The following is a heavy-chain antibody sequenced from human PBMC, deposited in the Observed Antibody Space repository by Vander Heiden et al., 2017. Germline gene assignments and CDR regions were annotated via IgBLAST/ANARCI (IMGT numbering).Heavy chain of an antibody. J-gene: IGHJ4*02. CDR2: SVAQTGTTGSA. CDR1: GFTFRTYD. Sequence: EVQLLDTGGGLVQPGGALRRSCAASGFTFRTYDMSWVRQAPGKGREWVSLSVAQTGTTGSAYYADSVKGRFTVSRDNSKNTLWLQMNSLRAEDTAVYYCAKTDYDFWSGYRLGDWGQGTLVTVSS. D-gene: IGHD3-3*01. V-gene: IGHV3-23*01. CDR3: AKTDYDFWSGYRLGD.